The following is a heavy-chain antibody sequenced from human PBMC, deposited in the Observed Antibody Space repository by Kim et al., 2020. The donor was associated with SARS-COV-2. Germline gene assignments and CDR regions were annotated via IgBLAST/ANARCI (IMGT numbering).Heavy chain of an antibody. D-gene: IGHD3-3*01. V-gene: IGHV1-69*13. J-gene: IGHJ6*02. CDR1: GGTFSSYA. CDR3: AAPTNLTIFRGMDV. CDR2: IIPIFGTA. Sequence: SVKVSCKASGGTFSSYAISWVRQAPGQGLEWMGGIIPIFGTANYAQKFQGRVTITADESTSTAYMELSSLRSEDTAVYYCAAPTNLTIFRGMDVWGQGTTVTVSS.